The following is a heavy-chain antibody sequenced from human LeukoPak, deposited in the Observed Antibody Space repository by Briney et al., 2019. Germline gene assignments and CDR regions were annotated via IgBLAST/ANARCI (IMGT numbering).Heavy chain of an antibody. D-gene: IGHD5-24*01. J-gene: IGHJ4*02. CDR2: IYSGGST. Sequence: RGSLRLSCAASGFTVSSNYMSWVRQAPGKGLEWVSVIYSGGSTYYADSVKGRFTISRDTSKNTVSLQMNSLRVEDTAMYYCTRDQMNYWGQGTLVTVSS. CDR3: TRDQMNY. CDR1: GFTVSSNY. V-gene: IGHV3-53*01.